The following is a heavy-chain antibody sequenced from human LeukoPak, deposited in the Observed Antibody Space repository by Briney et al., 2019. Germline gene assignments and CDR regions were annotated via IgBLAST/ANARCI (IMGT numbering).Heavy chain of an antibody. V-gene: IGHV5-51*01. D-gene: IGHD3-10*01. Sequence: GESLKISCKGSGYIFTHNWLGWVRQMPGKGLEWMGIIYPGDSDTRYSPSFEGQVTISVDKSSSTAYLQWSSLKASDTAMYYCARQTRDGSGSRGYFFDLWGQGTLVTVSS. CDR1: GYIFTHNW. J-gene: IGHJ5*02. CDR3: ARQTRDGSGSRGYFFDL. CDR2: IYPGDSDT.